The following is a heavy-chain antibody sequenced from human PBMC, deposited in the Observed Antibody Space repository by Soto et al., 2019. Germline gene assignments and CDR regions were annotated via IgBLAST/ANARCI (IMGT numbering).Heavy chain of an antibody. V-gene: IGHV3-30-3*01. CDR2: IPYDGSQK. CDR1: GFIFSSYA. Sequence: QVQLVESGGGVVQPGRSLRLSCAASGFIFSSYAMHWVRQAPGKGLEWVAGIPYDGSQKYYAECVKGRFTITRDNSKDTLFLEMNSLGAEETDVYYCARDHAGNGLGGPDDAFDIWGQGTMVTVSS. CDR3: ARDHAGNGLGGPDDAFDI. D-gene: IGHD3-16*01. J-gene: IGHJ3*02.